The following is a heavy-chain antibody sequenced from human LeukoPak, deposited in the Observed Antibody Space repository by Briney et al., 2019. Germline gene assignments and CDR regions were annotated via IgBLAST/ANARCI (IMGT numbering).Heavy chain of an antibody. V-gene: IGHV1-69*13. CDR3: ARGVYYGSGSYYPHPYYYYYMDV. D-gene: IGHD3-10*01. CDR1: GGTFSSYA. CDR2: IIPTFGTA. J-gene: IGHJ6*03. Sequence: ASVKVSCKASGGTFSSYAISWVRQAPGQGLEWMGGIIPTFGTANYAQKFQGRFTITADESTSTAYMELSSLRSEDTAVYYCARGVYYGSGSYYPHPYYYYYMDVWGKGTTVTISS.